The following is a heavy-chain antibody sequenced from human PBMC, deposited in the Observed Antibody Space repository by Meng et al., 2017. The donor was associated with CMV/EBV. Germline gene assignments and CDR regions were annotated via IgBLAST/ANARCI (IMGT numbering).Heavy chain of an antibody. J-gene: IGHJ6*02. V-gene: IGHV1-46*01. D-gene: IGHD3-16*01. CDR1: GYTFTSYY. CDR3: ARELRPVSTALRGNYYYGMDV. Sequence: ASVKVSCKASGYTFTSYYMHWVRQAPGQGLEWMGIINPSGGSTSYAQKFQGRVTMTRDTSTSTVYMELSSLRSEDTAVYYCARELRPVSTALRGNYYYGMDVWGQGTTVTVSS. CDR2: INPSGGST.